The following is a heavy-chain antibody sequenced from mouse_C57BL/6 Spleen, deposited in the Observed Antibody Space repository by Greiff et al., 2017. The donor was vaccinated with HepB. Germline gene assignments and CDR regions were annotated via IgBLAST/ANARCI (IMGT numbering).Heavy chain of an antibody. J-gene: IGHJ4*01. CDR3: ASPGSRDAMDY. CDR2: IYPGDGDT. Sequence: VQGVESGAELVKPGASVKISCKASGYAFSSYWMNWVKQRPGKGLEWIGQIYPGDGDTNYNGKFKGKATLTADKSSSTAYMQLSSLTSEDSAVYFCASPGSRDAMDYWGQGTSVTVSS. V-gene: IGHV1-80*01. D-gene: IGHD1-1*01. CDR1: GYAFSSYW.